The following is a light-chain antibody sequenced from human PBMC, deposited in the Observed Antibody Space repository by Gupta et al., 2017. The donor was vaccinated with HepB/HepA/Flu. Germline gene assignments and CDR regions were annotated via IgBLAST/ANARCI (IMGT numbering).Light chain of an antibody. CDR1: QSVSSSY. Sequence: ENVLTQPPGTLSLSPGERTALSCRASQSVSSSYLAWYQQKPGQAPRLLIYGASSRATGIPDRFSGSGSGTDFTLTISRLEPEDFAVYYCQQYGSSPPCSFGQGTKLEIK. CDR3: QQYGSSPPCS. V-gene: IGKV3-20*01. J-gene: IGKJ2*04. CDR2: GAS.